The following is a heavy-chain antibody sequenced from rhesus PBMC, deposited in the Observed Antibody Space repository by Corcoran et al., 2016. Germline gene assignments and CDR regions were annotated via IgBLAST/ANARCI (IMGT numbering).Heavy chain of an antibody. CDR2: IYGNSAST. D-gene: IGHD5-36*01. J-gene: IGHJ4*01. Sequence: QVQLQESGPGLVKPSETLSLTGAVSGGSISDSYYWNRIRQPPGKGLEWIGNIYGNSASTYYNPSLKSRVTISKDTSKNQFFLKLSSVTAADTAVYYCARGSYGRRYFDYWGQGVLVTVSS. CDR1: GGSISDSYY. CDR3: ARGSYGRRYFDY. V-gene: IGHV4S9*01.